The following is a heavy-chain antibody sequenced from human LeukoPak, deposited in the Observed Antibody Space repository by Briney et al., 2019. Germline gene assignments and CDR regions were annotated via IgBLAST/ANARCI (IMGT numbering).Heavy chain of an antibody. D-gene: IGHD3-22*01. J-gene: IGHJ2*01. CDR1: GGSISSYY. CDR2: IYYSGST. V-gene: IGHV4-59*01. Sequence: SETLSLTCTVSGGSISSYYWSWIRQPPGKGLEWIGYIYYSGSTNYNPSLKSRVTISVDTSKNQFSLKLSSVTAADTAVYYCARLWYYYDSSGYSVRYFDLWGLGTLVTVSS. CDR3: ARLWYYYDSSGYSVRYFDL.